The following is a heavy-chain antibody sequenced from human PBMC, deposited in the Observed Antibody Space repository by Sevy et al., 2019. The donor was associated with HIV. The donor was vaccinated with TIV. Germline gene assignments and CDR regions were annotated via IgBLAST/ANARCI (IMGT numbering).Heavy chain of an antibody. Sequence: GGSLRLSCAASGFTFSSYGMHWVRQAPGKGLEWVVVIWYDGSNKYYADSVKGRFTISRNNSKNTLYLQMNSLRAEDTAVYYCAKQDYSGSWFPFDYWGQGTLVTVSS. D-gene: IGHD6-13*01. CDR2: IWYDGSNK. CDR3: AKQDYSGSWFPFDY. CDR1: GFTFSSYG. J-gene: IGHJ4*02. V-gene: IGHV3-33*06.